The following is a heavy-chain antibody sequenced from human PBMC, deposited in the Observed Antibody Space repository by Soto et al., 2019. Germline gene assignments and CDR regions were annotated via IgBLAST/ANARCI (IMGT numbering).Heavy chain of an antibody. CDR3: AHPRGSGWYPPFAY. Sequence: QITWKEAGPTLVKPTQTLTLTFTFSGFSLSTSGVGVGWIRQPPGKALEWLALIYWNDDKRYSPSLKSRLTITKDTSKNQVVLTMTNMDPVDTATYYCAHPRGSGWYPPFAYWGQGTLVTVSS. J-gene: IGHJ4*02. CDR1: GFSLSTSGVG. D-gene: IGHD6-19*01. CDR2: IYWNDDK. V-gene: IGHV2-5*01.